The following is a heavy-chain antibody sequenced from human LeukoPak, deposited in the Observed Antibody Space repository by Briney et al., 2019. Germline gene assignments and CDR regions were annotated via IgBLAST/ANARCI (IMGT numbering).Heavy chain of an antibody. CDR1: GGTFSSYA. V-gene: IGHV1-69*01. CDR3: ARGLHKIGAFAYYMDV. CDR2: IIPIFGTA. D-gene: IGHD2-15*01. J-gene: IGHJ6*03. Sequence: GASVKVSCKASGGTFSSYAISWVRQAPGQGLEWMGGIIPIFGTANYAQKFQGRVTITADESTSTAYMELSSLRSEDTAVYYCARGLHKIGAFAYYMDVWGKGTTVTVSS.